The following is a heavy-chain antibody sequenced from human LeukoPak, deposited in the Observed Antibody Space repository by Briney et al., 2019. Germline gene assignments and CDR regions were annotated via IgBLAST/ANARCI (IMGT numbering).Heavy chain of an antibody. CDR3: ARMRLDFWSGPLDY. V-gene: IGHV1-46*01. Sequence: ASVKVSCKASGYTFTSYGISWVRQAPGQGLEWMGIINPSGGSTSYAQKFQGRVTMTRDTSTSTVYMELSSLRSEDTAVYYCARMRLDFWSGPLDYWGQGTLVTVSS. CDR1: GYTFTSYG. CDR2: INPSGGST. D-gene: IGHD3-3*01. J-gene: IGHJ4*02.